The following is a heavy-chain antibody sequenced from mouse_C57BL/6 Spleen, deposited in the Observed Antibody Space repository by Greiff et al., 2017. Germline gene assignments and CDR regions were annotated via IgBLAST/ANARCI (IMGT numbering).Heavy chain of an antibody. CDR2: INPSTGGT. CDR1: GYTFTGYY. CDR3: ARGEFDD. J-gene: IGHJ2*01. V-gene: IGHV1-43*01. Sequence: VQLQQSGPELVKPGASVKISCKASGYTFTGYYMHWVKQSSEKGLEWIGEINPSTGGTSYNQKFKGKATLTVDKSSSTAYMQLKSLTSDDSAVYYCARGEFDDWGQGTTLTVAS.